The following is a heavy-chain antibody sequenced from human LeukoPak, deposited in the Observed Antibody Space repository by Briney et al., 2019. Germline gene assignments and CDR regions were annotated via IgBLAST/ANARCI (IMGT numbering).Heavy chain of an antibody. Sequence: SQTLSLTCTVSGGSISSGDYYWSWIRQPPGKGLEWIGYIYHSGNTYYNPSLKSRLTISVDTPRNQFSLKLRSVTAADTAVYCCARGGTRITIVGVVINDFDYWGQGTLVTVSS. CDR2: IYHSGNT. J-gene: IGHJ4*02. CDR1: GGSISSGDYY. V-gene: IGHV4-30-4*08. D-gene: IGHD3-3*01. CDR3: ARGGTRITIVGVVINDFDY.